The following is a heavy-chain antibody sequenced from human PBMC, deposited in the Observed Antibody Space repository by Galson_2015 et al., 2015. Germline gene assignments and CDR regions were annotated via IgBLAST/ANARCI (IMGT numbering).Heavy chain of an antibody. D-gene: IGHD3-3*01. J-gene: IGHJ1*01. V-gene: IGHV3-30*18. CDR2: ISHNGTNK. Sequence: SLRLSCAASGFTFSSYGMHWVRQAPGKGLEWVAVISHNGTNKYYVDSVKGRFTISRDNSKSTLYLQMNSLRTEDTAVYYCVKAFYDFWSGFQEYFQTWGQGTLATVS. CDR1: GFTFSSYG. CDR3: VKAFYDFWSGFQEYFQT.